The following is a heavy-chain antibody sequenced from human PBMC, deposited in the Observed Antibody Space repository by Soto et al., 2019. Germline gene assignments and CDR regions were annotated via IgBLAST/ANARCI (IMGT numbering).Heavy chain of an antibody. Sequence: QLQLQESGPGLVKPSETLSLTCTVSGGSISSSSYYWGWIRQPPGKGLGWIGSIYYSGSTYYNPSHKSRVTISVDTSKNQFSLKLSSVTAADTAVYYCARQRKRITDYYYYMGVWGKGTTVTVAS. CDR3: ARQRKRITDYYYYMGV. CDR1: GGSISSSSYY. J-gene: IGHJ6*03. CDR2: IYYSGST. D-gene: IGHD3-10*01. V-gene: IGHV4-39*01.